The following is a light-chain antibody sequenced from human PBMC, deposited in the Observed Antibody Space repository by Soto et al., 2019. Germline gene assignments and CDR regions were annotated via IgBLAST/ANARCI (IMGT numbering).Light chain of an antibody. CDR3: QQYGDWPLT. Sequence: EIVVTQSPATLSVSPGERATLSCRASQSVGNNFAWYQQKPGQAPMLLIFATSTRATGVPARFSGNGSGTEFTLTISSLQTEGFAVYYCQQYGDWPLTFGGGAKVEIE. CDR2: ATS. V-gene: IGKV3-15*01. CDR1: QSVGNN. J-gene: IGKJ4*01.